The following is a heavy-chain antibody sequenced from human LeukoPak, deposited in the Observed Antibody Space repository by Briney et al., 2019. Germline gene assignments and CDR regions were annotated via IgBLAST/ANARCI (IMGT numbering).Heavy chain of an antibody. D-gene: IGHD3-3*01. Sequence: SETLSLTCAVYGGSFSGYYWSWIRQPPGKGLEWIGEINHSGSTNYNPSLKSRVTISVDTSKNQFSLKLSSVTAADTAVYYCARASKWLLSKAFDIWGQGTMVTVSS. CDR3: ARASKWLLSKAFDI. J-gene: IGHJ3*02. V-gene: IGHV4-34*01. CDR2: INHSGST. CDR1: GGSFSGYY.